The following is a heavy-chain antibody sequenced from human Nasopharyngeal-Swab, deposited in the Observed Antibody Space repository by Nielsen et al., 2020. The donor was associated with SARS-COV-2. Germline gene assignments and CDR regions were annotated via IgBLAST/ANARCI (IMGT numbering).Heavy chain of an antibody. CDR2: IYYSGST. J-gene: IGHJ4*02. V-gene: IGHV4-59*01. D-gene: IGHD3-22*01. CDR3: ARTSSYYYDSSGYYDY. Sequence: WIRQPPGKGLEWIGYIYYSGSTNYNPSLKSRVTISVDTSKNQFSLKLNSVTAADTAVYYCARTSSYYYDSSGYYDYWGQGTLVTVSS.